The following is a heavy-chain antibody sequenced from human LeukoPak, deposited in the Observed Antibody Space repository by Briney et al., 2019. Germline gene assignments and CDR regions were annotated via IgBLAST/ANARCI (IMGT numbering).Heavy chain of an antibody. Sequence: GGSLRLSCAASGFTFSSYWMSWVRQAPGKGLEWVANIKQDGSEKYYVDSVKGRFTISRDNAENTLYLQMDSLRAEDTAVYYCARDGQYYYDTPGLYGGLNLWGQGALVTVSS. D-gene: IGHD3-22*01. CDR3: ARDGQYYYDTPGLYGGLNL. V-gene: IGHV3-7*01. J-gene: IGHJ4*02. CDR2: IKQDGSEK. CDR1: GFTFSSYW.